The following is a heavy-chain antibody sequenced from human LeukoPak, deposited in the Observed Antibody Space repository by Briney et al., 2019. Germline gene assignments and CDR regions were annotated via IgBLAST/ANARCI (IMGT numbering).Heavy chain of an antibody. CDR3: ATFCSGGDCYSFAP. V-gene: IGHV1-69*13. D-gene: IGHD2-15*01. CDR1: GGTFSSYA. Sequence: ASVKVSCKASGGTFSSYAISWVRQAPGQGLEWMGGIIPIFGTANYAQKFQGRVTITADESTSTAYMELSSLRSEDTAVYYCATFCSGGDCYSFAPWGQGTLVTVSS. J-gene: IGHJ5*02. CDR2: IIPIFGTA.